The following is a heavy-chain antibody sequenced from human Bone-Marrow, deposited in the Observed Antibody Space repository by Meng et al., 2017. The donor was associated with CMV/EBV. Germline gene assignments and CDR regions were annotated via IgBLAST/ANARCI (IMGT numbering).Heavy chain of an antibody. D-gene: IGHD6-6*01. CDR3: ATDPYTARRRGDYYYYGMDV. V-gene: IGHV1-2*02. J-gene: IGHJ6*02. CDR2: INPNSGGT. CDR1: GYTFTGYY. Sequence: ASVKVSCKASGYTFTGYYMHWVRQAPGQGLEWMGWINPNSGGTNYAQKFQGRVTMTRDTSISTAYMELSRRRSDDTAVYYCATDPYTARRRGDYYYYGMDVWGQGTTVTVSS.